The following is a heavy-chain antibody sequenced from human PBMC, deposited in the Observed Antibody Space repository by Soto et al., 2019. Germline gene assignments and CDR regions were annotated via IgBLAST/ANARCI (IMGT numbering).Heavy chain of an antibody. CDR3: ARDRAVAAAGTLAY. D-gene: IGHD6-13*01. V-gene: IGHV3-30-3*01. CDR1: GFTFSSYA. J-gene: IGHJ4*02. CDR2: ISYDGSNK. Sequence: QVQLVESGGGVVQPGRSLRLSCAASGFTFSSYAMHWVRQAPGKGLEWVAVISYDGSNKYYADSVKGRFTISRDNSKNTLYLQMNSLRAEDTAVYSCARDRAVAAAGTLAYWGQGTLVTVSS.